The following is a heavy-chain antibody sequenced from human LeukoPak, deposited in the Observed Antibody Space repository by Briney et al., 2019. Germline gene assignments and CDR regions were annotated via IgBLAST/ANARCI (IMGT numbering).Heavy chain of an antibody. CDR3: AKDLGYSSNN. D-gene: IGHD6-13*01. J-gene: IGHJ4*02. Sequence: QPGRSLRLSCAASGFTFYDYAMRWVRHAPGKGLEWVSGISWNSGSIGYADSVKGRFTISRDNAKNSLYLQMNSLRAEDTALYYCAKDLGYSSNNWGQGTLVTVSS. CDR1: GFTFYDYA. CDR2: ISWNSGSI. V-gene: IGHV3-9*01.